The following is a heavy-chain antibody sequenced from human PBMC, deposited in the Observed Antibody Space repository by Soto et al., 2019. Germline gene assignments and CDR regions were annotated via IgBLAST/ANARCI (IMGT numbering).Heavy chain of an antibody. V-gene: IGHV4-4*02. CDR3: ARAWPSVDSYGSGVMDV. CDR2: IYHSGST. Sequence: QVQLQEXXXXXVKPSGTLSVTCAVSGGSISSSNWWNWVRQPXGKGLEWIGEIYHSGSTNYNPSLRSRVTISLDKSKNQFSLRVKSVTAADTAEYYCARAWPSVDSYGSGVMDVWGQGTTVTVSS. J-gene: IGHJ6*02. D-gene: IGHD5-18*01. CDR1: GGSISSSNW.